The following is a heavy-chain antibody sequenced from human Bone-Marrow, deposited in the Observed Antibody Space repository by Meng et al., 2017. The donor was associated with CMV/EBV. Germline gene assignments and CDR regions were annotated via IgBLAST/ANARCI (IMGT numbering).Heavy chain of an antibody. Sequence: ETLSLTCAASGFTFSSYSMSWVRRAPGKGLEWVATIKHDGSEKHHGDSAKGRFTISRDNAKNSLFLQMDSLRAEDTAVYYCANSGLAGGARWGQGTLVTVSS. D-gene: IGHD2-21*01. J-gene: IGHJ4*02. V-gene: IGHV3-7*01. CDR3: ANSGLAGGAR. CDR1: GFTFSSYS. CDR2: IKHDGSEK.